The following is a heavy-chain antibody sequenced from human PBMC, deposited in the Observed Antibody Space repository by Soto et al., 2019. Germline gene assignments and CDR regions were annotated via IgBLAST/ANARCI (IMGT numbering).Heavy chain of an antibody. J-gene: IGHJ3*02. CDR3: ARITPDDAFDI. CDR2: IKQDGSEK. D-gene: IGHD3-16*01. Sequence: EVQLVESGGGLVQPGGSLRLSCAASGFTFSSYWMSWVRQAPGKGLEWVTNIKQDGSEKYYVDSVKGRFTISRDNAKNSLYLQMNSLRAEDTAVYYCARITPDDAFDIWGQGTMVTVSS. CDR1: GFTFSSYW. V-gene: IGHV3-7*01.